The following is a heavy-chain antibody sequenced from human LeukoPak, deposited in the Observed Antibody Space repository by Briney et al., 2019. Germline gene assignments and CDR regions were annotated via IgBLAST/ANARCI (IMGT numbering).Heavy chain of an antibody. CDR2: TYYRSKWYN. CDR3: ARVRSDPPLFDY. V-gene: IGHV6-1*01. Sequence: SQTLSLTCAISGDSVSSNSAAWNWIRQSPSRGLEWLGRTYYRSKWYNDYAVSVKSRITINPDTSKNQFSLKLSSVTAADTAVYYCARVRSDPPLFDYWGQGTLVTVSS. D-gene: IGHD1-14*01. J-gene: IGHJ4*02. CDR1: GDSVSSNSAA.